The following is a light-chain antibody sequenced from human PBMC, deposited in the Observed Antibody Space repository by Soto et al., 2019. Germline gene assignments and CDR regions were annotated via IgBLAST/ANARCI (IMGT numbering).Light chain of an antibody. Sequence: QYVLTQPSSVSWSRGKSITISCTGTSIDVGGYNYVSWYQQQPGKAPKLMIYEVSNRPSGVSNRFSGSNSGSTASLTISGLQAEDEADHYCCSYVGATTYVFGTGTNVTVL. CDR2: EVS. CDR3: CSYVGATTYV. CDR1: SIDVGGYNY. J-gene: IGLJ1*01. V-gene: IGLV2-14*01.